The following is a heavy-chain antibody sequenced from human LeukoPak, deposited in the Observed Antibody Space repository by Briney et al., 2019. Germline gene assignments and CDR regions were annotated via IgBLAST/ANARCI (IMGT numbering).Heavy chain of an antibody. CDR1: GGSIRSTDYY. V-gene: IGHV4-39*01. Sequence: SGTLSLTCTVSGGSIRSTDYYWGWVRQPPGKGLEWIGSIYYSGSTYYNPSLKSRVTISVDTSKNQFSLKLSSVTAADTAAYYCTRTLYDISTASYFGSSQLFDTWGQGTLVTASS. CDR3: TRTLYDISTASYFGSSQLFDT. J-gene: IGHJ4*02. D-gene: IGHD3-9*01. CDR2: IYYSGST.